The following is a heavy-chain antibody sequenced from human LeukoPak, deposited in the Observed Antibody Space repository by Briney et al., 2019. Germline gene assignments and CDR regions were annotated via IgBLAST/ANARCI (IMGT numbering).Heavy chain of an antibody. CDR2: IKQDGSEK. V-gene: IGHV3-7*01. CDR3: ARDDCSSISCYHNWFDP. CDR1: GFTFSSYW. J-gene: IGHJ5*02. D-gene: IGHD2-2*01. Sequence: GGSLRLSCAASGFTFSSYWMSWVRQAPGKGLEWVANIKQDGSEKYYVDSVKGRFTISRENAKNSLYLQMNSLRAEETAVYYCARDDCSSISCYHNWFDPWGQGTLVTVSS.